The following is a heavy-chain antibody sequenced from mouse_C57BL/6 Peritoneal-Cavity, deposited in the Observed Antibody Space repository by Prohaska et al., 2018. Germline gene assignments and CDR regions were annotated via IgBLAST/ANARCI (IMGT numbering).Heavy chain of an antibody. J-gene: IGHJ1*03. V-gene: IGHV11-2*01. CDR1: GLTFSGFW. CDR2: INSDGSAI. D-gene: IGHD2-5*01. Sequence: EGPGLTFSGFWTSCARPTLAKTLVWTGDINSDGSAINYAPSIKDRLTIFRDNDNSTLYLQIRNVRSEDTATYFCMRHSNYWYFDVWGTGTTVTVSS. CDR3: MRHSNYWYFDV.